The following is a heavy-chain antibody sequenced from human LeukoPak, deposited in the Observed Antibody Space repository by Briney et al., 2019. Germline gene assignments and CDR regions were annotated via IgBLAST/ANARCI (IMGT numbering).Heavy chain of an antibody. CDR3: ARGDLKSDWFDP. CDR2: FYNSGRT. CDR1: GGSISSGSYY. Sequence: SETLSLTCTVSGGSISSGSYYWNWIRQPAGKGPEWIGRFYNSGRTNFNPSLKSRVTISADTSKNQFSLKVRSVTAADTAVYYCARGDLKSDWFDPWGQGALVTVSS. J-gene: IGHJ5*02. V-gene: IGHV4-61*02. D-gene: IGHD3-3*01.